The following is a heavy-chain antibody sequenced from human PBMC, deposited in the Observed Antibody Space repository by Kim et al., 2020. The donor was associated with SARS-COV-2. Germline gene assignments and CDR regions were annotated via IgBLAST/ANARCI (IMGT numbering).Heavy chain of an antibody. D-gene: IGHD1-26*01. Sequence: TNYAQKLHGRVTMTTDTSTSTAYMELRSLRSDDTAVYYCARDIHVGANDYWGQGTLVTVSS. V-gene: IGHV1-18*01. J-gene: IGHJ4*02. CDR2: T. CDR3: ARDIHVGANDY.